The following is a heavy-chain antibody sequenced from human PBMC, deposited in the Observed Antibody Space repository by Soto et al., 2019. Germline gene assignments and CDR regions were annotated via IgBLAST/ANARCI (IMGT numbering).Heavy chain of an antibody. CDR3: ARVVAVAGSDDY. Sequence: GGSLRLSCAASGFTFSSYSMNWVRQAPGKGLEWVSSISSSSSYIYYADPVKGRFNISRDQAKNSMYLKMNSLRAEATAVSYCARVVAVAGSDDYWGQGTMVTVSS. V-gene: IGHV3-21*01. D-gene: IGHD6-19*01. CDR1: GFTFSSYS. J-gene: IGHJ4*02. CDR2: ISSSSSYI.